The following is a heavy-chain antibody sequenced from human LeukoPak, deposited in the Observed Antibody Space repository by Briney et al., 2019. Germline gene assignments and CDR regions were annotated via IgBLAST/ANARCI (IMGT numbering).Heavy chain of an antibody. J-gene: IGHJ6*03. V-gene: IGHV1-24*01. D-gene: IGHD2-8*01. CDR3: ATVISLMGYMDV. CDR2: FDPEDGET. Sequence: ASVKVSCKVSGYTLTELSMHWVRQAPGKGLEWMGGFDPEDGETIYAQKFQGRVTMTEDTSTDTAYMELSSLRSEDTAVYYCATVISLMGYMDVWGKGTTVTVSS. CDR1: GYTLTELS.